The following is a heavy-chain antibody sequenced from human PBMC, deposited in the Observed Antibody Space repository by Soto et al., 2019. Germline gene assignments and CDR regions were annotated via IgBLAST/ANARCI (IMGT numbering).Heavy chain of an antibody. CDR1: GGSFSDYY. D-gene: IGHD1-26*01. CDR2: INRSGNT. CDR3: AREGARGGQLDY. V-gene: IGHV4-34*02. Sequence: QVQLQQWGAGLLKPSETLSLTCVVSGGSFSDYYWSWIRQSPEKGLEWIGEINRSGNTNYSPSLESRVTISIDTSKNEFSLKLTSVTAADTALYYCAREGARGGQLDYWGQGTLVAVSS. J-gene: IGHJ4*02.